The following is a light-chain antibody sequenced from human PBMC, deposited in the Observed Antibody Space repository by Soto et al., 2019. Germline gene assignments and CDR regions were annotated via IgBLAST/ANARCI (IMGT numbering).Light chain of an antibody. CDR2: AVS. CDR3: CSFAGTSYV. V-gene: IGLV2-11*01. CDR1: SSDVGGYNF. Sequence: QSALTQPRSVSGSPGQSVTISCTGTSSDVGGYNFVSWYQQHPGKAPKLLIYAVSKRPSGVPDRFSGSKSGNTASLTISGLQAEDEADYYCCSFAGTSYVFGAGTKVTVL. J-gene: IGLJ1*01.